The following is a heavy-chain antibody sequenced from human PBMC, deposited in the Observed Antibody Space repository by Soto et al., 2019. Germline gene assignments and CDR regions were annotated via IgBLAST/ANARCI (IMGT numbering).Heavy chain of an antibody. CDR1: GFTFSSYS. Sequence: SGGSLRLSCAASGFTFSSYSMNWVRQAPGKGLEWVSSISSSSSYIYYADSVKGRLTISRDNAKNSLSLQMNSLRAEDTAVYYCASPGSGSYYKGLHPSDGMHVWGQGTTVTVSS. CDR3: ASPGSGSYYKGLHPSDGMHV. CDR2: ISSSSSYI. J-gene: IGHJ6*02. D-gene: IGHD3-10*01. V-gene: IGHV3-21*01.